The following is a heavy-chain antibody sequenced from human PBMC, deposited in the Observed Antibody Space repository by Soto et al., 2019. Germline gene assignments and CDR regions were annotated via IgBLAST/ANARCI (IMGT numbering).Heavy chain of an antibody. D-gene: IGHD3-22*01. CDR1: GGSISRGDYY. CDR2: IYYSGST. Sequence: SETLSLTCTVSGGSISRGDYYWSWIRQPPGKGLEWIGYIYYSGSTYYNPSLKSRVTISVDTSKNQFSLKLSSVTAADTAVYYCARADSSGYYYLGYWGQGTLVTVSS. V-gene: IGHV4-30-4*01. J-gene: IGHJ4*02. CDR3: ARADSSGYYYLGY.